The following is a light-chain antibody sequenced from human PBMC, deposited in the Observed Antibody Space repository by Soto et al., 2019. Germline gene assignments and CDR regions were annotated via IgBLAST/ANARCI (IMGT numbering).Light chain of an antibody. CDR3: TSFSSSTSLDV. V-gene: IGLV2-14*01. J-gene: IGLJ1*01. CDR1: TRDIAGYNY. CDR2: QAT. Sequence: QSALTQPASVSGSLGQSITISCTGTTRDIAGYNYISWYQQLPGKAPKLMIYQATIRPSGISNRFSGSKSGNTASLTISGLQAEDEADYCCTSFSSSTSLDVFGTGTHLTVL.